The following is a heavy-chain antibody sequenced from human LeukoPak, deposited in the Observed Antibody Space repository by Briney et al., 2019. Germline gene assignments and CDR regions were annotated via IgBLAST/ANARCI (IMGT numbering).Heavy chain of an antibody. V-gene: IGHV3-7*03. D-gene: IGHD2/OR15-2a*01. CDR2: IKQDGSEK. CDR1: GFTFSSYA. J-gene: IGHJ6*03. CDR3: ARDTWAYYMDV. Sequence: PGGSLRLSCAASGFTFSSYAMSWVRQAPGKGLEWVANIKQDGSEKYYVDSVKGRFTISRDNAKNSLYLQMNSLRVEDTAVYYCARDTWAYYMDVWGKGTTVTISS.